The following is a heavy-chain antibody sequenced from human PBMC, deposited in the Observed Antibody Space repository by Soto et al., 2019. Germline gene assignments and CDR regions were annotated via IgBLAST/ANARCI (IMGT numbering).Heavy chain of an antibody. Sequence: QITLNESGPTLVKPTQTLTLTCTFSGFSLSSSGVGVGWIRQPPGKAPEWLALIYWDEDKRYSPSLKTRLTITKDTSTNEVVLTMTNMDPVDTGTYYCAHKGGRGAGMDVWGQGTTVTVSS. CDR3: AHKGGRGAGMDV. V-gene: IGHV2-5*02. CDR2: IYWDEDK. J-gene: IGHJ6*02. D-gene: IGHD2-15*01. CDR1: GFSLSSSGVG.